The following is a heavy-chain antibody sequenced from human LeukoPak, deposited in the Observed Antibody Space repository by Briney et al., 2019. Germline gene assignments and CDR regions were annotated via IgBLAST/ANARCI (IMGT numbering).Heavy chain of an antibody. Sequence: ASVKVSCKASGGTFSSYAISWVRQAPGQGLEWMGGIIPIFGTANYAQKFQGRVTITADESTSTAYMELSSLRSEDTAVYYCARGINYGDHVNYYYGMDVWGQGTTVTVSS. CDR3: ARGINYGDHVNYYYGMDV. J-gene: IGHJ6*02. CDR2: IIPIFGTA. V-gene: IGHV1-69*13. CDR1: GGTFSSYA. D-gene: IGHD4-17*01.